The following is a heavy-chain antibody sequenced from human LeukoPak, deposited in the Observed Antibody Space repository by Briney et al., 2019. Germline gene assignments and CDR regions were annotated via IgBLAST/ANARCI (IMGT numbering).Heavy chain of an antibody. CDR1: GFTFSDYG. D-gene: IGHD3-22*01. V-gene: IGHV3-23*01. J-gene: IGHJ3*02. Sequence: GGSLRLSCAAAGFTFSDYGMNWVRQAPGKGLEWVPGINGSGISTYYADSVKGRFTISRDNSKNTLYLQMNSLRVEDTAVYYCAKSWNYYDSSGDDALDIWGQGTMVTVSS. CDR2: INGSGIST. CDR3: AKSWNYYDSSGDDALDI.